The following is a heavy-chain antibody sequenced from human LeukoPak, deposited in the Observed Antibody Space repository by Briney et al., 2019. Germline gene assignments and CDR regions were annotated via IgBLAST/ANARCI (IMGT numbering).Heavy chain of an antibody. CDR2: IYTSGST. J-gene: IGHJ3*02. Sequence: SETLSLTCTVSGGSIGRNSYYWSWIRQPAGKGLEWIGRIYTSGSTNYNPSLKSRVTISVDTSKNQFVLKLSSVTAEDTAVYYCARGSDSSGDDAFDIWGQGTMVTVSS. CDR3: ARGSDSSGDDAFDI. CDR1: GGSIGRNSYY. D-gene: IGHD3-22*01. V-gene: IGHV4-61*02.